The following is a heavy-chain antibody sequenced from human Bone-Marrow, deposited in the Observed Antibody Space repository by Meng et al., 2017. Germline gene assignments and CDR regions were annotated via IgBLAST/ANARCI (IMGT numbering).Heavy chain of an antibody. J-gene: IGHJ4*02. Sequence: QVQLVESWGGVVQPGRSLRLSCAASGFTFSTYTMHWVRQAPGKGLEWVAVIWYDESNEYYADSVKGRFSISRDNSKNTLYLQMNSLRAEDTAVYYCARVHFDYWGQGTLVTVSS. CDR2: IWYDESNE. CDR1: GFTFSTYT. V-gene: IGHV3-33*01. CDR3: ARVHFDY.